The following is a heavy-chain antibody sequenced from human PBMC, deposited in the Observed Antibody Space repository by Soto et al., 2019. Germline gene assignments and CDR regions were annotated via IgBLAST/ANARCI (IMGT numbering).Heavy chain of an antibody. CDR3: AKAGYSHGNPWFDY. CDR2: ISGSGGST. J-gene: IGHJ4*02. D-gene: IGHD5-18*01. CDR1: GFTFSSYA. V-gene: IGHV3-23*01. Sequence: GGSLRLSCAASGFTFSSYAMSWVRQAPGKGLEWVSAISGSGGSTYYADSVKGRFTISRDNSKNTLYLQMNSLRAEDTAVYHCAKAGYSHGNPWFDYWGQGTLVTVSS.